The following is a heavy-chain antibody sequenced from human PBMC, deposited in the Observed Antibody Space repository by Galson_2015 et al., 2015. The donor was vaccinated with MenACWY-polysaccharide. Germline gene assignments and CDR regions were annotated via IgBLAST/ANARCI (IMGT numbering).Heavy chain of an antibody. D-gene: IGHD1-1*01. CDR1: GFTFSDTW. CDR2: IKSDGSQK. CDR3: ARDPNWRNSLGP. V-gene: IGHV3-7*01. J-gene: IGHJ5*02. Sequence: SLRLSCAASGFTFSDTWMSWVRQAPGKGLEWVALIKSDGSQKEYMDSVKGRFAISRDNAKNSLYLQINSLRVEDTAVYYCARDPNWRNSLGPWGQGTLLTVSS.